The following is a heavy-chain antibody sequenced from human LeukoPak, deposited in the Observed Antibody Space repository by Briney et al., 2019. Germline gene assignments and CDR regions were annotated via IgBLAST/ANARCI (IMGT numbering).Heavy chain of an antibody. CDR3: ARLGITRVILGRSQGALDY. D-gene: IGHD3-16*01. J-gene: IGHJ4*02. CDR2: IKQDGSEK. Sequence: GGSLRLSCAASGFTFSSYWMSWVRQAPGKGLEWVANIKQDGSEKYYVDSVKGRFTISRDNAKNSLYLQMNSLRAEDTAVYYCARLGITRVILGRSQGALDYWGQGTLVTVSS. V-gene: IGHV3-7*01. CDR1: GFTFSSYW.